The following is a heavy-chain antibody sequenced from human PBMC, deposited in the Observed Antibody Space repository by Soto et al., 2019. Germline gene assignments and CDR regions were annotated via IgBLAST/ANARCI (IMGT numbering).Heavy chain of an antibody. J-gene: IGHJ6*02. Sequence: QVQLQQWGAGLLKPSETLSLTCAVYGGSFSGYYWSWIRQPPGKGLEWIGEINHSGSTNYNPSLKSRVTISVDTSKNQFSLKLSSVTAADTAVYYCAATSSQGGYYYYGMDVWGQGTTVTVSS. CDR1: GGSFSGYY. CDR3: AATSSQGGYYYYGMDV. CDR2: INHSGST. V-gene: IGHV4-34*01. D-gene: IGHD6-6*01.